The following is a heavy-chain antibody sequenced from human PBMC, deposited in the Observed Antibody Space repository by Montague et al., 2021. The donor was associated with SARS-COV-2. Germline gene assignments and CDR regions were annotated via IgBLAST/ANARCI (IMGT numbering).Heavy chain of an antibody. CDR2: IKRDGSEK. D-gene: IGHD1/OR15-1a*01. CDR3: ARGGRGRSEQDY. V-gene: IGHV3-7*01. J-gene: IGHJ4*02. Sequence: SLSFSCAASGFTFGDYWMTWVRQAPGKGLQWVADIKRDGSEKNYVDSVKGRFTISRDNAKNSLFLQLSDVRTEDTGLYYCARGGRGRSEQDYWGQGTLVTVSS. CDR1: GFTFGDYW.